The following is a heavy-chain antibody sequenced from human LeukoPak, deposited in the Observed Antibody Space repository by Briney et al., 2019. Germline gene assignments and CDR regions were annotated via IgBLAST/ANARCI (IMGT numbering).Heavy chain of an antibody. D-gene: IGHD6-19*01. CDR1: GFTFSSYA. CDR3: AKGRDIRSSGWYYFDY. Sequence: GGSLRLSCAASGFTFSSYAMSWVRQAPGKGLEWVSAISGSGGSTYYADSVKGRFTISRDNSKNTLYLQMNSLRAEGTAVYYCAKGRDIRSSGWYYFDYWGQGTLVTVSS. J-gene: IGHJ4*02. V-gene: IGHV3-23*01. CDR2: ISGSGGST.